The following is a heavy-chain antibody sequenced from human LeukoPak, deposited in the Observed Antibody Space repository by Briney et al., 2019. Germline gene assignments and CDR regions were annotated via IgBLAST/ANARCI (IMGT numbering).Heavy chain of an antibody. V-gene: IGHV3-33*06. CDR3: AKPRAMTTGVGRYFGL. CDR1: GFTFSSYG. Sequence: GRSLRLSCAASGFTFSSYGMPWVRQAPGKGLEWVAVIWYDGSNKYYADSVKGLFTISRDNSKNTLYLQMNSLRVEDTAIYYCAKPRAMTTGVGRYFGLWGRGTLVTVSS. D-gene: IGHD1-1*01. CDR2: IWYDGSNK. J-gene: IGHJ2*01.